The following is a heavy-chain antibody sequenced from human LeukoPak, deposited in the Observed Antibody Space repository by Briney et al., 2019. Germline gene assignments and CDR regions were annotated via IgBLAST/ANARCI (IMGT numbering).Heavy chain of an antibody. CDR2: INHNGSET. V-gene: IGHV3-7*01. J-gene: IGHJ4*02. Sequence: GGSLRLSCAASGFTFSSYWMSWVRQAPGKGLEWVSNINHNGSETYYADSVKGRLTISRDNAKNSLYLQMNSLTAEDTAVYYCARDTVIKYSNYLSPVDYWGQGTLVSVSS. CDR3: ARDTVIKYSNYLSPVDY. CDR1: GFTFSSYW. D-gene: IGHD4-11*01.